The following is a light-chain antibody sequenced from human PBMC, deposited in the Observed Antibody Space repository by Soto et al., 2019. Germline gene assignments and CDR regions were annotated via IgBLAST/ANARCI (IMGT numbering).Light chain of an antibody. CDR2: GAS. CDR1: QNVASSY. J-gene: IGKJ1*01. CDR3: EQYGHSPCT. Sequence: EIVLTQSPGTLSLSPGDRATLSCRASQNVASSYFAWYQQKPGQPPRLLIYGASSKATGIPDRFSGSGSGTGFTLTISRLEPADFAVYYCEQYGHSPCTFGQGTKVEIK. V-gene: IGKV3-20*01.